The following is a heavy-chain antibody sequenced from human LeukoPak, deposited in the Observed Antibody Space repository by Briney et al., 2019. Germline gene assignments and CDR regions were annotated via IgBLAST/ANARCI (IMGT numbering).Heavy chain of an antibody. V-gene: IGHV3-74*01. J-gene: IGHJ4*02. Sequence: GGSLRLSCAASGFTFSIYWMHWVRQVLGKGLVWVSRISGDGRSTTYADSVKGRFTISRDNAKNTLYVQMNTLRVEDTGVYFCTRGSGGNVDYWGQGTLVTVSS. D-gene: IGHD4-23*01. CDR3: TRGSGGNVDY. CDR1: GFTFSIYW. CDR2: ISGDGRST.